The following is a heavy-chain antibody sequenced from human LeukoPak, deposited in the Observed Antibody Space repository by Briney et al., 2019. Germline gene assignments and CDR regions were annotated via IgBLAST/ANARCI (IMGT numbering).Heavy chain of an antibody. CDR2: ISAYNGNT. CDR3: ARVGYYDFWSGRLGYFDY. D-gene: IGHD3-3*01. J-gene: IGHJ4*02. V-gene: IGHV1-18*01. CDR1: GYTFTSYG. Sequence: GASVKVSCKASGYTFTSYGISWVRQAPGQGLESMGWISAYNGNTNYAQKLQGRVTMTTDTSTSTAYMELRSLRSDDTAVYYCARVGYYDFWSGRLGYFDYWGQGTLVTVSS.